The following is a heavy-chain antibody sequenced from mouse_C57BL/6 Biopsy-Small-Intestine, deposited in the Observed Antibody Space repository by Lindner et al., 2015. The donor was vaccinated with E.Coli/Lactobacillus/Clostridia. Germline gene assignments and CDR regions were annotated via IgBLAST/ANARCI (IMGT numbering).Heavy chain of an antibody. CDR2: INPSTGST. J-gene: IGHJ2*01. Sequence: VQLQESGPELVKSGASVRISCKASGYSFTGNYLNWVKQSPGKSLEWIGEINPSTGSTTYNQKFRAKATLTLDKSSSTAYMQFKSLTSEDSAVYYRARREVYYFDYWGQGTTLTVSS. V-gene: IGHV1-42*01. CDR1: GYSFTGNY. CDR3: ARREVYYFDY.